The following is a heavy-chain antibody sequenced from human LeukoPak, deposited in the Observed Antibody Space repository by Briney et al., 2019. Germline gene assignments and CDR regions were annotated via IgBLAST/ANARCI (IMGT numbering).Heavy chain of an antibody. CDR2: IIPIFGTA. Sequence: SVKVSCKASGGTFSSYAISWVRQAPGQGLEWMGGIIPIFGTANYAQRFQGRVTITADESTSTAYMELSSLRSEDTAVYYCAIGVAAAWPPVFDYWGQGTLVTVSS. J-gene: IGHJ4*02. D-gene: IGHD6-13*01. CDR3: AIGVAAAWPPVFDY. CDR1: GGTFSSYA. V-gene: IGHV1-69*13.